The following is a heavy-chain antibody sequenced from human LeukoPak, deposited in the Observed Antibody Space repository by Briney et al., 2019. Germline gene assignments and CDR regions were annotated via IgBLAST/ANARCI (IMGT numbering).Heavy chain of an antibody. CDR3: ARDERITIIGRFDP. CDR1: GFTFSSYS. V-gene: IGHV3-48*01. Sequence: TGGSLRLSCAASGFTFSSYSMNWVRQAPGKGLEWVSYISSSSSTIYYADSVKGRFTISRDNAKNSLYLQMNSLRAEDTAVYYCARDERITIIGRFDPWGQGTLVTVSS. D-gene: IGHD3-22*01. CDR2: ISSSSSTI. J-gene: IGHJ5*02.